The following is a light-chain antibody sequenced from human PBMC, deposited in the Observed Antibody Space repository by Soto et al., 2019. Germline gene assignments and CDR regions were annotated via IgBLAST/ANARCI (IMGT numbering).Light chain of an antibody. Sequence: MVVTQSAGTRSLCPGARPTLYFRAIQGINRKLAWYQHKAGQAPRLLISGASTGATGISDRFSCSGSGTELTLTISRLGPEDCGIYYCQQDGSSAPMTFGQGTRLEI. CDR3: QQDGSSAPMT. V-gene: IGKV3-20*01. CDR1: QGINRK. J-gene: IGKJ5*01. CDR2: GAS.